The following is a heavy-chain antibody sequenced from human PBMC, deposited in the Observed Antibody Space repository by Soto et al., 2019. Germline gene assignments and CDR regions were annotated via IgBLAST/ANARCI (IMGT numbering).Heavy chain of an antibody. CDR2: IIPIFGTA. V-gene: IGHV1-69*13. J-gene: IGHJ6*02. D-gene: IGHD6-6*01. CDR1: GGSISSYS. CDR3: AREEVQGYSSSETYYHYGMDV. Sequence: ASVKVCCEASGGSISSYSMSWVRQSPGQGLEWMGGIIPIFGTANYAQKFQGRVTITADESTSTAYMELSSLRSEDTAVYYCAREEVQGYSSSETYYHYGMDVWGQGTTVTVSS.